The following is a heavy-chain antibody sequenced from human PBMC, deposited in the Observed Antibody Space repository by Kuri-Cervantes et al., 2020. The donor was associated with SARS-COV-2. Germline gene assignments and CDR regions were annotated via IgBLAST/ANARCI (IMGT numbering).Heavy chain of an antibody. Sequence: SETLSLTCTVSGASINDYYWTWIRQPAGQGLEWIGRIYSSGSTNYNPSLKSRVTMSIDTSTNQFSLRLTSVTAADTAVYYCAKDIGVVPAASTLAWFDPWGQGTLVTVSS. V-gene: IGHV4-4*07. CDR1: GASINDYY. CDR3: AKDIGVVPAASTLAWFDP. J-gene: IGHJ5*02. D-gene: IGHD2-2*01. CDR2: IYSSGST.